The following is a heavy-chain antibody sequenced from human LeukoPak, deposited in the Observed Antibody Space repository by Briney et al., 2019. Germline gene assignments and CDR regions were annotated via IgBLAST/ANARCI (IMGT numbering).Heavy chain of an antibody. J-gene: IGHJ4*02. Sequence: PGGSLRLSCAGSGFTFSNYAMHWVRQAPGKGLEWVAVISYDGSSIYYADSVKGRFTISRDSSKNTLYLQMNSLRPEDTAVYYCARDHSAGYSTIGSSSWGSLGDWGRGTLVTVSS. V-gene: IGHV3-30*04. CDR2: ISYDGSSI. CDR3: ARDHSAGYSTIGSSSWGSLGD. D-gene: IGHD6-13*01. CDR1: GFTFSNYA.